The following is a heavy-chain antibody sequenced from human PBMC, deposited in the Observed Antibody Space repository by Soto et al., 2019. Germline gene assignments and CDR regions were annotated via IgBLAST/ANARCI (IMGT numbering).Heavy chain of an antibody. Sequence: QVQRVQSGAEVKKPGASVKVSCKASGYTFTSYAMHWVRQAPGQRLEWMGWINAGNGNTKYSQKFQGRVTITRDTSAGTAYMELSSLRSEDTAVYYCARSPGYSYGDYWGQGTLVTVSS. CDR1: GYTFTSYA. CDR3: ARSPGYSYGDY. D-gene: IGHD5-18*01. J-gene: IGHJ4*02. V-gene: IGHV1-3*01. CDR2: INAGNGNT.